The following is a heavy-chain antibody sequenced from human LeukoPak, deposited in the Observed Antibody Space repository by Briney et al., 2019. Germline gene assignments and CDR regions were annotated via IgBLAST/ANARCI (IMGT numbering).Heavy chain of an antibody. J-gene: IGHJ6*03. Sequence: SETLSLTGTVSGGSISSYYWSWIRQPAGKRLEWIGRIYTSGSTNYNPSLMSRVTMSVDTSKNQFSLKLSSVTAADTAVYYCARVGARNYMDVWGKGTTVTVSS. CDR3: ARVGARNYMDV. CDR1: GGSISSYY. V-gene: IGHV4-4*07. D-gene: IGHD1-26*01. CDR2: IYTSGST.